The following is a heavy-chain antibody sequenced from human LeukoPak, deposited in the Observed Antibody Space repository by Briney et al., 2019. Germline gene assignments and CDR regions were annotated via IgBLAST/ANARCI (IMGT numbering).Heavy chain of an antibody. CDR3: ARGWFGSGSYYYYYGMDV. J-gene: IGHJ6*02. CDR1: GLTFSSYS. V-gene: IGHV3-21*01. CDR2: ISSSSSYI. D-gene: IGHD3-10*01. Sequence: GGSLRLSCAASGLTFSSYSMNWVRQAPGKGLEWVSSISSSSSYIYYADSVKGRFTISRDNAKNSLYLQMNSLRAEDTAVYYCARGWFGSGSYYYYYGMDVWGQGTTVTVSS.